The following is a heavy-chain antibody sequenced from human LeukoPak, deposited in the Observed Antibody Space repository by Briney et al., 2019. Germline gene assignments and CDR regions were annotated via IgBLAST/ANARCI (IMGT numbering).Heavy chain of an antibody. CDR2: INHSGST. CDR1: GGSFSGYY. Sequence: SETLSLTCAVNGGSFSGYYWSWIRQPPGKGLEWIGEINHSGSTNYNPSLKSRVTISVDTSKNQFSLKLSSVTAADTAVYYCARIGSSGYRALDYWGQGTLVTVSS. D-gene: IGHD3-22*01. J-gene: IGHJ4*02. CDR3: ARIGSSGYRALDY. V-gene: IGHV4-34*01.